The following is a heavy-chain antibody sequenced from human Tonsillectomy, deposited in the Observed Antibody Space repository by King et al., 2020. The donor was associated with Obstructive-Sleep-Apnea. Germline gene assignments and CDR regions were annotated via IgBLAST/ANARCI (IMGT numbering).Heavy chain of an antibody. CDR1: GFAFNLYA. J-gene: IGHJ6*02. Sequence: HVQLVESGGGVVQPGRSLRLSCTASGFAFNLYAIHWVRQAPGKGLEWISVISFDGSDKYYADSAKGRFTVSRDNSKSEVYLQMNSLRSADTGIYYCAGDFITSSAYDLAYYYYGADVWGQGTTVTVSS. V-gene: IGHV3-30*04. D-gene: IGHD5-12*01. CDR3: AGDFITSSAYDLAYYYYGADV. CDR2: ISFDGSDK.